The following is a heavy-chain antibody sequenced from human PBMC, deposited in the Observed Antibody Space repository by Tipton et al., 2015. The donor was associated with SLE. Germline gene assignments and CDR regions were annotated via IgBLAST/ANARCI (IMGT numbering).Heavy chain of an antibody. V-gene: IGHV4-34*01. CDR3: ARLETGTTASFDY. CDR1: GGSFRGYY. D-gene: IGHD1-1*01. Sequence: TLSLTCAVYGGSFRGYYWSWIRQPPGKGLEWIGEINHSGSTNYNPSLKSRVTISVATSKKQFSLKLSSVTAADTAVYYCARLETGTTASFDYWGQGTRVTVSA. CDR2: INHSGST. J-gene: IGHJ4*02.